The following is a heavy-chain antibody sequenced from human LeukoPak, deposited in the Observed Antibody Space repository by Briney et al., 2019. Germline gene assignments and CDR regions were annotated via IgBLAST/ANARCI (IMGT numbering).Heavy chain of an antibody. V-gene: IGHV3-74*01. D-gene: IGHD4-17*01. J-gene: IGHJ4*02. CDR3: ARSPLTVTTTLHFDY. CDR2: INSDGSST. CDR1: GFTFSSNW. Sequence: EGSLRLSCATSGFTFSSNWMHWVRQTPGKGLVWVSRINSDGSSTSYADSVKGRFTISRDNAKDTLYLQMNSLRAEDTAVYYCARSPLTVTTTLHFDYWGQGTLVTVSS.